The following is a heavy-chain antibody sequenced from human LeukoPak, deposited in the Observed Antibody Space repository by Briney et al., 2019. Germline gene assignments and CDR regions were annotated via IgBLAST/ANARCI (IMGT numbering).Heavy chain of an antibody. CDR2: ISAYNGNT. V-gene: IGHV1-18*01. CDR3: ARVRPDPAMLDY. CDR1: GGTFSNHA. J-gene: IGHJ4*02. Sequence: ASVKVSCKASGGTFSNHAISWVRQAPGQGLEWMGWISAYNGNTNYAQKLQGRVTMTTDTTTSTAYMELRSLRSDDTAVYYCARVRPDPAMLDYWGQGTRVTVSS. D-gene: IGHD5-18*01.